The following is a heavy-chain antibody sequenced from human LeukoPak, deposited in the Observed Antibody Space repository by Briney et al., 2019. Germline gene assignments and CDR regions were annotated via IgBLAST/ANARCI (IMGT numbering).Heavy chain of an antibody. D-gene: IGHD6-13*01. V-gene: IGHV5-51*01. CDR1: GYSFTSYW. J-gene: IGHJ4*02. CDR3: ARRKFGAAAGPYFDY. CDR2: IYPRDSDT. Sequence: RWESLKISCKGSGYSFTSYWIDLVRQMPGKGLEWMWIIYPRDSDTRYSPSFQGQVTISADKSISTAYLQWSSLKASDTAMYYCARRKFGAAAGPYFDYWGQGTLVTVSS.